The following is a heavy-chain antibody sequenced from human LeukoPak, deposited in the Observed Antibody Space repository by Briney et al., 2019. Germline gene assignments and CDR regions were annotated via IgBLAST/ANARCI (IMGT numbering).Heavy chain of an antibody. CDR2: INAGNGNT. Sequence: ASVKVSCKASGYTFTSYAMHWVRQAPGQRLEWMGWINAGNGNTKYSQKFQGRVTITRNTSISTAYMELSSLRSEDTAVYYCARENDRDTAPDYWGQGTLVTVSS. J-gene: IGHJ4*02. V-gene: IGHV1-3*01. D-gene: IGHD5-18*01. CDR3: ARENDRDTAPDY. CDR1: GYTFTSYA.